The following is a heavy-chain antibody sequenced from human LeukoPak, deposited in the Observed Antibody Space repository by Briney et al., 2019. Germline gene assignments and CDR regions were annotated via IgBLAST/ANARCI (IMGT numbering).Heavy chain of an antibody. Sequence: PGGSLRLSCAASGFIFTSYDMDWVRQAPGKGLEWVAVISYDGSNKYYADSVRGRFTISRDNSKNTLYLQMNSLRAEDTSVYYCARGRGNYYFDYWGQGTLVTVSS. V-gene: IGHV3-30*03. J-gene: IGHJ4*02. CDR2: ISYDGSNK. D-gene: IGHD1-26*01. CDR1: GFIFTSYD. CDR3: ARGRGNYYFDY.